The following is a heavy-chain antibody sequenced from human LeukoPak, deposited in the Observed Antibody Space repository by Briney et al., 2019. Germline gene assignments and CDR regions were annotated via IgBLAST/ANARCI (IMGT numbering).Heavy chain of an antibody. D-gene: IGHD2-15*01. V-gene: IGHV3-30*18. CDR1: GFTLSSYG. CDR2: ISYDGSNK. CDR3: AKDLAVVVVAADAFDY. Sequence: PGGSLRLSCAASGFTLSSYGMHWVRQAPGKGLEWVAVISYDGSNKYYADSVKGRFTIYRDNSKNTLYVQMNSLRAEDPAVYYCAKDLAVVVVAADAFDYWGQGTLVTVSS. J-gene: IGHJ4*02.